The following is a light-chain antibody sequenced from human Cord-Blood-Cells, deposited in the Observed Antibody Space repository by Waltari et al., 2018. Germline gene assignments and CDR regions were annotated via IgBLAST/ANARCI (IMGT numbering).Light chain of an antibody. CDR1: QSISSY. CDR3: QQSYSTPL. Sequence: DIQMTQSPSSLSASVGDRVTITCRASQSISSYLNWYQQIPGKAPKLLIYAASSLQSGVPSRFSGSGSGTDFTLTISSLQPEDFATYYCQQSYSTPLFGPGTKVDIK. CDR2: AAS. V-gene: IGKV1-39*01. J-gene: IGKJ3*01.